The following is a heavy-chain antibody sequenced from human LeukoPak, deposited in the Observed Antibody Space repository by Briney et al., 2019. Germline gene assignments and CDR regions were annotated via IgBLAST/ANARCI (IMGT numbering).Heavy chain of an antibody. Sequence: GGSLRLSCAASGFTFSSYGMHWVRQAPGKGLEWVAVISYDGSNMYYADSVKGRFTISRDNSKNTHFLQMNSLRVEDTAVYYCAKDLVAAAGNYYYYGMDVWGKGTTVTVSS. CDR3: AKDLVAAAGNYYYYGMDV. D-gene: IGHD6-13*01. J-gene: IGHJ6*04. V-gene: IGHV3-30*18. CDR1: GFTFSSYG. CDR2: ISYDGSNM.